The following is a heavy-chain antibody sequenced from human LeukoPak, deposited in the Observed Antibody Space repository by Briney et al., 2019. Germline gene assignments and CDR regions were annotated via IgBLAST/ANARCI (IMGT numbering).Heavy chain of an antibody. CDR3: ARNTGSSTVPGDC. CDR2: IYSGGST. J-gene: IGHJ4*02. D-gene: IGHD6-6*01. CDR1: GFTVSSNY. Sequence: GGSLRLSCAASGFTVSSNYMSWVRQAPGKGLEWVSVIYSGGSTYYGDSVKGRFTISRDNFQKTVYLQMNSLRPEDTAVYYCARNTGSSTVPGDCWGQGTLVSVSA. V-gene: IGHV3-53*05.